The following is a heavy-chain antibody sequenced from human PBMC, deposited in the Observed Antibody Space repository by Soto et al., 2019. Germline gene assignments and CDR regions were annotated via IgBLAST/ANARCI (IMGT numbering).Heavy chain of an antibody. Sequence: PGWCLKLSCAGFIVTFSSYWMHLVRQSPGKGLVWVSHISTYGSGTNYAESVKGRFTISRENAKNTLYLQMNSLRAEDTAVYYCARGSSIAAAGHDANLDYWRQGTLVPVSS. CDR2: ISTYGSGT. V-gene: IGHV3-74*01. CDR3: ARGSSIAAAGHDANLDY. CDR1: IVTFSSYW. D-gene: IGHD6-25*01. J-gene: IGHJ4*02.